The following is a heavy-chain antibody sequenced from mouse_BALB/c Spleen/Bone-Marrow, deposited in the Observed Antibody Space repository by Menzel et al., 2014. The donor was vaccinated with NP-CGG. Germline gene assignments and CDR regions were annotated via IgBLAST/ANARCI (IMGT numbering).Heavy chain of an antibody. CDR2: IDPFNGGT. D-gene: IGHD2-4*01. V-gene: IGHV1S135*01. CDR1: GYSFTDYN. J-gene: IGHJ4*01. Sequence: VQLQQSGPELVKPGVSVKVSCKASGYSFTDYNMYWVKQSHGKSLEWIGYIDPFNGGTAYNQRFKDKATLTIDRSSSTAFMHLNSLTSEDSAVYYCARSGDDYDHFYAMDYWGQGTSVTVSS. CDR3: ARSGDDYDHFYAMDY.